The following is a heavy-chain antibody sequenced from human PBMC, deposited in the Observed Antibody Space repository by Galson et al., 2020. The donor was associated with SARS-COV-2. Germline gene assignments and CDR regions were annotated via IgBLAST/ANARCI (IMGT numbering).Heavy chain of an antibody. CDR3: LSYSSTRHNY. D-gene: IGHD6-19*01. CDR1: GFVFSDYA. CDR2: MSPTGGTS. V-gene: IGHV3-64D*06. Sequence: GESLKISCSASGFVFSDYAMHWVRQAPGKGLQYVSAMSPTGGTSFYADSVSGRFTMSRDNSKNTFYLQMTDLGVEGSAFYYCLSYSSTRHNYWGQGTLVTVSA. J-gene: IGHJ4*02.